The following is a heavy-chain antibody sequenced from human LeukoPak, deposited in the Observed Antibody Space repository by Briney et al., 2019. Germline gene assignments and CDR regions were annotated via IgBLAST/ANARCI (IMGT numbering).Heavy chain of an antibody. D-gene: IGHD2-2*01. V-gene: IGHV1-2*02. CDR3: ARGVGYCSSTSCLYYFDY. Sequence: ASVKVSCKASGYTFTGYYMHWVRQAPGQGLEWMGWINPNSGGTNYAQKFQGRVTMTRDTSISTAYMELSRLRSDDTAVYYCARGVGYCSSTSCLYYFDYWGRGTLVTVSS. J-gene: IGHJ4*02. CDR2: INPNSGGT. CDR1: GYTFTGYY.